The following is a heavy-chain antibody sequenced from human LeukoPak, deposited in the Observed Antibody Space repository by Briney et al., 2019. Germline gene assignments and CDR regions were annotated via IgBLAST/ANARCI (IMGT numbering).Heavy chain of an antibody. Sequence: ASVKVSCKASGYTFTSYGISWVRQAPGQGLEWMGWISAYNGNTNYAQKLQGRVTMTTDTSTSTAYMELRSLRTDDTAAYYCARGKTYSGYDWYDGFDPWGQGTLVTVSS. CDR3: ARGKTYSGYDWYDGFDP. CDR1: GYTFTSYG. V-gene: IGHV1-18*01. CDR2: ISAYNGNT. D-gene: IGHD5-12*01. J-gene: IGHJ5*02.